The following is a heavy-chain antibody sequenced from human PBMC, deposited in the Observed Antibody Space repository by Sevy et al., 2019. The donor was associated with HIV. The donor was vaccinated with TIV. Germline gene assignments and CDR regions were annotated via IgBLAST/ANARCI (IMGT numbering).Heavy chain of an antibody. Sequence: GGSLRLSCAASGFSLGDLYMDWVRQAPGKGLEWVVRIRNKAKSYTTEYAASVKGRFTISRDDSQNSLYLQMNSLKTADTALYYCAAVAADKGYFNIWGRGTLVTVSS. CDR2: IRNKAKSYTT. J-gene: IGHJ2*01. V-gene: IGHV3-72*01. CDR1: GFSLGDLY. CDR3: AAVAADKGYFNI. D-gene: IGHD6-19*01.